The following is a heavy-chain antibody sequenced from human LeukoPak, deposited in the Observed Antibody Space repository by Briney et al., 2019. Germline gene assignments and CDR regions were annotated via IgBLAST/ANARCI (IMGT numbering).Heavy chain of an antibody. CDR1: GLTFSTYW. D-gene: IGHD1-26*01. Sequence: GGSLRLSCAASGLTFSTYWMHWVRQAPGKGLVWVSRIKGDGSHTIYADSVKGRFTISRDNAKNTLYLQMKSLRVEDTALYYCVRDWDHFDFDSWGQGTLVTVSS. CDR2: IKGDGSHT. J-gene: IGHJ5*01. V-gene: IGHV3-74*01. CDR3: VRDWDHFDFDS.